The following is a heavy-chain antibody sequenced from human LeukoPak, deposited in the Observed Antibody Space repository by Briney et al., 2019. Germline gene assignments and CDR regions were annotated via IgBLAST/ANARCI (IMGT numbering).Heavy chain of an antibody. CDR2: FGGGGTNT. D-gene: IGHD3-10*01. V-gene: IGHV3-23*01. CDR1: GFTFSSYA. J-gene: IGHJ5*02. CDR3: ANSRGYGSGNL. Sequence: GGSLRLSCAASGFTFSSYAISWVRQAPGKGLEWVSAFGGGGTNTYYAESVKGRFTISRDNSKNTVYLQMRAEDTAVYYCANSRGYGSGNLWGQGTLVTVSS.